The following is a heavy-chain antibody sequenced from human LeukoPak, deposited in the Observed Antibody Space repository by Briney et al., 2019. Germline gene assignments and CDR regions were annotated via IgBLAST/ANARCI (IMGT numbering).Heavy chain of an antibody. J-gene: IGHJ4*02. CDR2: IYSGGST. D-gene: IGHD4-17*01. CDR1: GFTVSSNY. V-gene: IGHV3-53*01. CDR3: ARAPFYGDFFFDY. Sequence: PGGSLRLSCAASGFTVSSNYMSWVRQAPGKGLEWVSVIYSGGSTYYADSVKGRFTISRDNSKNTLYLQMNSLRAEDTAVHYCARAPFYGDFFFDYWGQGTLVTVSS.